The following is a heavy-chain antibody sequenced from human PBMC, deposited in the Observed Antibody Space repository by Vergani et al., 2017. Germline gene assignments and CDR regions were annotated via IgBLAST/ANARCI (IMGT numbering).Heavy chain of an antibody. D-gene: IGHD3-16*01. CDR2: IDHSGTT. Sequence: QVQLQESGPGLVKPSETLSLTCGVSGYSISSGYSWGWIRQPPRKGLEWIGSIDHSGTTSYNASLKSRVTISVDTSKNQFSLQLRSVTAADTAVYYCATLLTGGIDYWGQGTLVTVSS. V-gene: IGHV4-38-2*01. CDR1: GYSISSGYS. CDR3: ATLLTGGIDY. J-gene: IGHJ4*02.